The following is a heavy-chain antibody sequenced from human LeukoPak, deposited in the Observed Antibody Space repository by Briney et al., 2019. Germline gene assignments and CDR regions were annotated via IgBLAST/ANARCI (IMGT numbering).Heavy chain of an antibody. CDR2: IYYSGST. J-gene: IGHJ4*02. Sequence: SETLSLTRTVSGGSIDSSSYYWGWIRQPPGKGLEWIGSIYYSGSTYYNPSLKSRVTISVDTSKNQFSLKLSSVTAADTAVYYCARVIQYYYGSGSYYLDYWGQGTLVTVSS. V-gene: IGHV4-39*07. CDR3: ARVIQYYYGSGSYYLDY. D-gene: IGHD3-10*01. CDR1: GGSIDSSSYY.